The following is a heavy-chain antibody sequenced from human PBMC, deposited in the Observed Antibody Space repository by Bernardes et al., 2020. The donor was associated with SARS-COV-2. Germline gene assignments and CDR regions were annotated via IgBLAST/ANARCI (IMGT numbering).Heavy chain of an antibody. CDR1: GFTFSSYW. J-gene: IGHJ4*02. Sequence: VGSLRLSCAASGFTFSSYWMHWVRQAPGRGLAWLSRIKTDGSTTNYADPVKGRFTISRDNAKNTLWLQMNSLRDEDTAMYYCARGASSGNSIDYWGPGTLVTVSS. CDR3: ARGASSGNSIDY. CDR2: IKTDGSTT. V-gene: IGHV3-74*01. D-gene: IGHD6-25*01.